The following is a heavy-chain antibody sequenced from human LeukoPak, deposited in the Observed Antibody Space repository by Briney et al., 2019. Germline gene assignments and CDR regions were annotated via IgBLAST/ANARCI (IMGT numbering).Heavy chain of an antibody. D-gene: IGHD2-21*02. Sequence: SVKLSCNASGGTFSSYGISWVRQAPGQGLEWMGGIIPIFGTANYAQKFQGRVTITADESTSTAYMELSSLRSEDTAVYYCARGGSCGVDCLQLWGQGPLVRVSS. CDR2: IIPIFGTA. CDR3: ARGGSCGVDCLQL. V-gene: IGHV1-69*13. J-gene: IGHJ1*01. CDR1: GGTFSSYG.